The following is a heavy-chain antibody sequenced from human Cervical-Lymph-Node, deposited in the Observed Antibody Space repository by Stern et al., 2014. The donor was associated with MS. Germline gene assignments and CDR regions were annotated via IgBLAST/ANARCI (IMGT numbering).Heavy chain of an antibody. CDR1: GYTLTELS. D-gene: IGHD6-19*01. Sequence: VQLVESGAEVKKPGASVKVSCKVSGYTLTELSMHWVRQAPGKGLEWMGIFDPVDGETIYAQKFQGRGTMTEDTSTDTAYMELSSMRSEDTAVYYCATGYSSGWRPFDYWGQGTLVTVSS. CDR3: ATGYSSGWRPFDY. V-gene: IGHV1-24*01. J-gene: IGHJ4*02. CDR2: FDPVDGET.